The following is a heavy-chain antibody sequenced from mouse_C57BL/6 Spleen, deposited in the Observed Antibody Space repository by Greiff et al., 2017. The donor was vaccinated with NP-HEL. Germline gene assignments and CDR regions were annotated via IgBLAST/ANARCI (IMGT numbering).Heavy chain of an antibody. V-gene: IGHV1-47*01. Sequence: QVQLQQSGAELVKPGASVKMSCKASGYTFTTYPIEWMKQNHGKSLEWIGNFHPYNDDTKYNEKFKGKATLTVEKSSSTVYVELSRLTSDDSAVYYCARRYYGSSYWYFDVWGTGTTVTVSS. CDR1: GYTFTTYP. CDR3: ARRYYGSSYWYFDV. CDR2: FHPYNDDT. D-gene: IGHD1-1*01. J-gene: IGHJ1*03.